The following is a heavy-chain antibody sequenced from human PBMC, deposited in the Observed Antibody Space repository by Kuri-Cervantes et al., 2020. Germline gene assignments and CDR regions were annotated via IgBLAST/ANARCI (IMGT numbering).Heavy chain of an antibody. Sequence: ASVKVSCKASGYGFTDYYLHWVRQAPGQGLEWMGWISAYNGNTNYAQKLQGRVTMTTDTSTSTAYMELRSLRSDDTAVYYCARVGKNYYDSSGYYYGYYYYYMDVWGKGTTVTVSS. CDR1: GYGFTDYY. CDR2: ISAYNGNT. V-gene: IGHV1-18*04. D-gene: IGHD3-22*01. CDR3: ARVGKNYYDSSGYYYGYYYYYMDV. J-gene: IGHJ6*03.